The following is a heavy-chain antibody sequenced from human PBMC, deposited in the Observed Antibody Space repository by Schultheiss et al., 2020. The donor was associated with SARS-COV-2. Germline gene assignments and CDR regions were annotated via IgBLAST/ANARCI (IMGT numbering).Heavy chain of an antibody. CDR2: IIPIFGTA. J-gene: IGHJ5*02. V-gene: IGHV1-69*06. CDR3: ARTEVLDYSSSWYGWFDP. CDR1: GYTFTSYY. D-gene: IGHD6-13*01. Sequence: SVKVSCKASGYTFTSYYMHWVRQAPGQGLEWMGGIIPIFGTANYAQKFQGRVTITADKSTSTAYMELSSLRSEDTAVYFCARTEVLDYSSSWYGWFDPWGQGILVTVSS.